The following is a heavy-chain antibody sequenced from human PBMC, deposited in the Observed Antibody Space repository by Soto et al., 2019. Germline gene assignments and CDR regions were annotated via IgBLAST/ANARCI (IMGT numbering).Heavy chain of an antibody. CDR1: GFGFSSYA. J-gene: IGHJ4*02. Sequence: GSLRLSCATSGFGFSSYAMSWVRQAAGKGLEWVSTISGSGGSTHYTDSVKGRFTISRDNFKNTLFLEMNRLRAEDTAIYYCTKDYTYDFATYKRFDYWGQGVLVTVSS. CDR2: ISGSGGST. D-gene: IGHD2-15*01. V-gene: IGHV3-23*01. CDR3: TKDYTYDFATYKRFDY.